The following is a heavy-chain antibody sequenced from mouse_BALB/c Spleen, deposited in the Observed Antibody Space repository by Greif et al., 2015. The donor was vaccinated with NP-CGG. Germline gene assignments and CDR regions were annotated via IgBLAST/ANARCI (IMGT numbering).Heavy chain of an antibody. V-gene: IGHV5-17*02. CDR2: ISSGSSTI. D-gene: IGHD4-1*02. Sequence: EVQRVESGGGLVQPGGSRKLSCAASGFTFSSFGMHWVRQAPEKGLEWVAYISSGSSTIYYADTVKGRFTISRDNPKNSLFLRMASLRSEDTAMYYCARQPGRAYYFGYWGQGATLTVSA. CDR1: GFTFSSFG. J-gene: IGHJ2*01. CDR3: ARQPGRAYYFGY.